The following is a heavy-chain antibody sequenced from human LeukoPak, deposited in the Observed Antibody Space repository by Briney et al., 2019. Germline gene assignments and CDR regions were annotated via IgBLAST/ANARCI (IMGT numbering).Heavy chain of an antibody. V-gene: IGHV4-39*01. CDR3: AGAYCGGDCYAFDI. Sequence: SETLSLTCTVSGGSVTSSSYYWVWIRQPPGKGLEWIGSIYYSGSTYYNPSLKSRVTISVDTSQNQFSLKLSSVTAADTAIYYCAGAYCGGDCYAFDIWGQGTMVTVSS. CDR2: IYYSGST. D-gene: IGHD2-21*02. CDR1: GGSVTSSSYY. J-gene: IGHJ3*02.